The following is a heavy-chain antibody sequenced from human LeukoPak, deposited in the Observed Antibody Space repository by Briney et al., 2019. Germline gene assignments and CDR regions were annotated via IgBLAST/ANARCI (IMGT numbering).Heavy chain of an antibody. CDR3: ARGSRYFDWLLSASWFDP. D-gene: IGHD3-9*01. V-gene: IGHV4-59*01. CDR2: IYYSGST. J-gene: IGHJ5*02. CDR1: GGSISSYY. Sequence: SETLSLTCTVSGGSISSYYWSWIRQPPGKGLEWIGYIYYSGSTNYNPSLKSRVTISVDTSKNQSSLKLSSVTAADTAVYYCARGSRYFDWLLSASWFDPWGQGTLVTVSS.